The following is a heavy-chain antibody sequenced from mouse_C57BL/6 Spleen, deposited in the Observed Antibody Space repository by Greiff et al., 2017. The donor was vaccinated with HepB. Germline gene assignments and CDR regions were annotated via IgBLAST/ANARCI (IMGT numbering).Heavy chain of an antibody. Sequence: EVQLQQSGPELVKPGASVKMSCKASGYTFTDYNMHWVKQSHGKSLQWIGYINPNNGGTSYNQKFKGKATLTVNKSSSTAYMERRSLTSEDSAVYYCARGGGYALFAYWGQGTLVTVSA. D-gene: IGHD2-2*01. CDR3: ARGGGYALFAY. CDR1: GYTFTDYN. J-gene: IGHJ3*01. CDR2: INPNNGGT. V-gene: IGHV1-22*01.